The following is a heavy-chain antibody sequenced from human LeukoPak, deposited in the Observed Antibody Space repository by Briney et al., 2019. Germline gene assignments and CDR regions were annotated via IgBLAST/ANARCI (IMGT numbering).Heavy chain of an antibody. CDR2: IGTAGDT. CDR1: GFTFSSYD. CDR3: ARGTRLGVVDY. J-gene: IGHJ4*02. Sequence: GGSLRLSCAASGFTFSSYDMHWVRQATGKGLEWVSAIGTAGDTYYPGSVKGRFTIPRENAKNSLCLQMNSLRAGDTAVYYCARGTRLGVVDYWGQGTLVTVSS. V-gene: IGHV3-13*01. D-gene: IGHD3-16*01.